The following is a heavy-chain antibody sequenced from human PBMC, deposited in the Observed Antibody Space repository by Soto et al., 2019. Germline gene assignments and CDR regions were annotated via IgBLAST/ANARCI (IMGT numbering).Heavy chain of an antibody. CDR3: AGEWTEQWLQYGRDV. D-gene: IGHD6-19*01. CDR2: IIPIFGTA. CDR1: GGTFSSYA. V-gene: IGHV1-69*01. J-gene: IGHJ6*02. Sequence: QVQLVQSGAEVKKPGSSVKVSCKASGGTFSSYAISWVRQAPGQGLEWMGGIIPIFGTANYAQKFQGRVTITADESTSPANRGRSSLRSEDRAVYYCAGEWTEQWLQYGRDVWGQGTTVTVSS.